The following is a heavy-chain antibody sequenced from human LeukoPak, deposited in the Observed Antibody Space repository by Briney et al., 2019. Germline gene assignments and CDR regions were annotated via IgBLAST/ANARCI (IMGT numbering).Heavy chain of an antibody. Sequence: GGSLRLSCAASGFTFDDYGMSWVRQAPGKGLEWVSGINWSGGSTGYADSVKGRFTISRDNAKNSLYLQMNSLSAEDTALYYCARTNTLDAFDIWGQGTMVTVSS. D-gene: IGHD1/OR15-1a*01. J-gene: IGHJ3*02. V-gene: IGHV3-20*04. CDR3: ARTNTLDAFDI. CDR2: INWSGGST. CDR1: GFTFDDYG.